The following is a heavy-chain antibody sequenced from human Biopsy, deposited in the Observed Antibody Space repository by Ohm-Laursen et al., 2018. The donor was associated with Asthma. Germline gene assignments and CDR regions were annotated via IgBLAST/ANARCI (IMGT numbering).Heavy chain of an antibody. CDR3: ARGVDRVTGLLDHYDS. D-gene: IGHD2-21*02. CDR2: VYYSGST. J-gene: IGHJ4*02. V-gene: IGHV4-59*01. CDR1: GGSINNFY. Sequence: TLSLTCTVSGGSINNFYWSWIRQPPGKGLESIGHVYYSGSTNYNPSLKSRVTISIDASKNQFSLKLTSVTAADTAVYYCARGVDRVTGLLDHYDSWGQGTLVTVSS.